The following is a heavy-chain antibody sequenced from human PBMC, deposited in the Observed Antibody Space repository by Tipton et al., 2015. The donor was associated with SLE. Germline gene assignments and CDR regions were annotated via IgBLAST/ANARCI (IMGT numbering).Heavy chain of an antibody. CDR2: INHSGST. V-gene: IGHV4-34*01. D-gene: IGHD3-10*01. J-gene: IGHJ4*02. Sequence: TLSLTCAVYGGSFSGYYWSWIRQPPGKGLEWIGEINHSGSTNYNPSLKSRVTISIDTSKNQFSLRLSSVTAADTAVYYCARDRLVRGVHFDYWGQGTLVTVSS. CDR1: GGSFSGYY. CDR3: ARDRLVRGVHFDY.